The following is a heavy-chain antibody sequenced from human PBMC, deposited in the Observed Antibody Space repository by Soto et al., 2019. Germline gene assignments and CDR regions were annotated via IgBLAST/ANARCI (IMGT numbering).Heavy chain of an antibody. CDR1: GFTFSDHY. D-gene: IGHD3-10*01. Sequence: PGGSLRLSCAASGFTFSDHYMDWVRQAPGKGLEWVGRGRNKTKGYSTEYAASVKGRFTISRDDSENLLYLQMNSLKTEDTAVYYCAMVVLQADAPGHPYGMDVWGQRSTVTVSS. J-gene: IGHJ6*01. V-gene: IGHV3-72*01. CDR3: AMVVLQADAPGHPYGMDV. CDR2: GRNKTKGYST.